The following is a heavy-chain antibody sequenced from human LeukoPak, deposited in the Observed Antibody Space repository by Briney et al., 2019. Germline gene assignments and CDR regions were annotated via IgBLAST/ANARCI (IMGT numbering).Heavy chain of an antibody. CDR3: AKRPSDYGDYVSYFDY. Sequence: GGSLRLSCAASGFSFISYGMHWVRQAPGKGLEWVGVISDDGRRKDYADSVKGRFTTSRDNSKDTLYLQMNSLRAEDTAVYYCAKRPSDYGDYVSYFDYWGQGTLVTVSS. D-gene: IGHD4-17*01. V-gene: IGHV3-30*18. CDR1: GFSFISYG. CDR2: ISDDGRRK. J-gene: IGHJ4*02.